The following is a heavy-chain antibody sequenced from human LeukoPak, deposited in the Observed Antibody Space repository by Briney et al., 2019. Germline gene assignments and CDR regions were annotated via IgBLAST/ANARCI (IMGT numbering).Heavy chain of an antibody. CDR2: ISAYNGNT. CDR1: GYTFTSYG. D-gene: IGHD2/OR15-2a*01. Sequence: ASVKVSCKASGYTFTSYGISWVRQAPGQRLEWMGWISAYNGNTNYAQKLQGRVTMTTDTSTSTAYMELRSLRSDDTAVYYRARDPPYFGFDYWGQGTLVTVSS. V-gene: IGHV1-18*01. J-gene: IGHJ4*02. CDR3: ARDPPYFGFDY.